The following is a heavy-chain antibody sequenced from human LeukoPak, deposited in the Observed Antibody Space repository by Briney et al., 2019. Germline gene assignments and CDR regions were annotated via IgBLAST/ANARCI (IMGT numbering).Heavy chain of an antibody. CDR1: GGSISSSSYY. V-gene: IGHV4-61*05. CDR2: IYYSGRT. CDR3: ARGQKYSYGYTVTELGSGYFDY. J-gene: IGHJ4*02. D-gene: IGHD5-18*01. Sequence: SETLSLTCTVSGGSISSSSYYWGWIRQPPGKGLEWIGYIYYSGRTRYNPSLKSPVTISVDTSKNQFSLRLNSVTAADTAVYFCARGQKYSYGYTVTELGSGYFDYWGQGTLVTVSS.